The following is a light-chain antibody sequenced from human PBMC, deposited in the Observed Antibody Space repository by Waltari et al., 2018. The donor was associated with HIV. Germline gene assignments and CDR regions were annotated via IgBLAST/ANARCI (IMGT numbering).Light chain of an antibody. V-gene: IGKV2-24*01. J-gene: IGKJ4*02. CDR3: MQATQFPRT. Sequence: VLTQTPRISPVTPGPPASIYCHSTESLEHNDGNIYGSWLHQRPGQPPRLLLYKVYKRFSGVPDRFSGTGTGTDFTLKISRVEAEDVGVYYCMQATQFPRTLGPGTTVEIK. CDR1: ESLEHNDGNIY. CDR2: KVY.